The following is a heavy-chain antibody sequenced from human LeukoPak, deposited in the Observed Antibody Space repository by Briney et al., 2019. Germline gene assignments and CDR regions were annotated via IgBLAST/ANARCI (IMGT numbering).Heavy chain of an antibody. V-gene: IGHV3-30*02. J-gene: IGHJ4*02. CDR1: GFTFSSCG. D-gene: IGHD3-3*01. CDR3: VKEASWSGYYITYYFDY. CDR2: IRYDINTK. Sequence: GGSLRLSCAASGFTFSSCGMHWVRQAPGKGLEWVAFIRYDINTKSYAESVRGRFTISRDNSNNTLYLEMNSLRPEDTAVYYCVKEASWSGYYITYYFDYWGQGTLVTVSS.